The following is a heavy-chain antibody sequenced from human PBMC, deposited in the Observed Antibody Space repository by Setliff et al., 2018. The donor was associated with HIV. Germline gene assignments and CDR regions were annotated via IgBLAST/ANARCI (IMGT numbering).Heavy chain of an antibody. J-gene: IGHJ2*01. V-gene: IGHV3-64*02. CDR2: ISSNGGST. CDR1: GFSFFNFA. CDR3: ARDRDTTIWYFDL. Sequence: LRLSCATSGFSFFNFAWMNWVRQAPGKGLEYVSAISSNGGSTYYADSVKGRFTISRDNSKNTLYLQINSLRAEDTAVYYCARDRDTTIWYFDLWGRGTLVTVSS. D-gene: IGHD5-12*01.